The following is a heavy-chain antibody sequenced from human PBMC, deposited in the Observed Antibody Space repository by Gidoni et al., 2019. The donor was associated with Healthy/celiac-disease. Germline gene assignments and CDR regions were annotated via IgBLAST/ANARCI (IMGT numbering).Heavy chain of an antibody. Sequence: QVQLVESGGGVVQPGRSLRLSCAASGFTFSSYGMHWVRQAPGKGLEWVAVIWYDGSNKYYADSVKGRFTISRDNSKNTLYLQMNSLRAEDTAVYYCAREYCSGGSCYSGSFDYWGQGTLVTVSS. V-gene: IGHV3-33*01. CDR1: GFTFSSYG. CDR3: AREYCSGGSCYSGSFDY. CDR2: IWYDGSNK. J-gene: IGHJ4*02. D-gene: IGHD2-15*01.